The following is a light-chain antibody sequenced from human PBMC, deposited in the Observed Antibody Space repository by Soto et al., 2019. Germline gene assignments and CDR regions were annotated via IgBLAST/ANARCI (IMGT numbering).Light chain of an antibody. J-gene: IGKJ5*01. CDR2: DTS. Sequence: ETVMTQSPGTLSVSLGERATLSCRASQSVSIHLAWYQQKPGQAPRLLIYDTSTRATGIPARFSGSGSGTEFTLTISSLQSEDFAVYYCQKYSNWPPITFGQATRLEI. V-gene: IGKV3-15*01. CDR3: QKYSNWPPIT. CDR1: QSVSIH.